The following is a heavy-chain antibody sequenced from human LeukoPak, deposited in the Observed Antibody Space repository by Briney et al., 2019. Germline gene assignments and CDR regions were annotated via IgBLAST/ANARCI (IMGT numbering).Heavy chain of an antibody. V-gene: IGHV4-4*02. Sequence: SETLSLTCAVSGVSISSSNWWHWVRQPPGKGLEWIGEIYHSGSTNYNPSLKSRVTISLDKSENQFSLKLSSVTAADTAVYYCSRLPDPWGQGTLVIVSS. CDR3: SRLPDP. CDR1: GVSISSSNW. CDR2: IYHSGST. J-gene: IGHJ5*02.